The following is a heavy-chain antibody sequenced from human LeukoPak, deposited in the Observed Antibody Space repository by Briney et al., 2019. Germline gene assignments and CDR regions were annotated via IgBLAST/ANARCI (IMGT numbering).Heavy chain of an antibody. D-gene: IGHD3-9*01. CDR1: GGSFSGYY. CDR3: ARAPYDILTPPPHGMDV. V-gene: IGHV4-34*01. Sequence: PSETLSLTCAVYGGSFSGYYWSWIRQPPGKGLEWIGEINHSGSTNYNPSLKSRVTISVDTSKNQFSLKLSSVTAADTAVYYCARAPYDILTPPPHGMDVWGQGTTVTVSS. J-gene: IGHJ6*02. CDR2: INHSGST.